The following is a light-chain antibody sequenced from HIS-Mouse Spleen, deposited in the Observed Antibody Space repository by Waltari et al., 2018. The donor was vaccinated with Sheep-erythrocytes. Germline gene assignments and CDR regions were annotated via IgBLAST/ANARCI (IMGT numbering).Light chain of an antibody. V-gene: IGKV1-39*01. J-gene: IGKJ4*01. Sequence: DIQMTQSPSSLSASVGDRVTITCRASQSISSYLNWYQQKPGKDPKLLIYAASSLQSGVPSRFSVSGSVTDFTLTISSLQPEDFATYYCQQSYSTPPLTFGGGTKVEIK. CDR2: AAS. CDR3: QQSYSTPPLT. CDR1: QSISSY.